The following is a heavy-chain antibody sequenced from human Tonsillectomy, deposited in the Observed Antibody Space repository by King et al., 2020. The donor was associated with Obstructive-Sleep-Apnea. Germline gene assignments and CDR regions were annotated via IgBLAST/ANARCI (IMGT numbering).Heavy chain of an antibody. D-gene: IGHD3-9*01. CDR3: ARDNYDILTGYYGLFDY. CDR2: IWYDGSNK. Sequence: VQLVESGGGVVQPGRSLRLSCAASGFTFSSYGMHWVRQAPGNGLEWVAVIWYDGSNKYYADSVKGRFTISRDNSKNTLYLQMNSLRAEDTAVYYCARDNYDILTGYYGLFDYWGQGTLVTVSS. CDR1: GFTFSSYG. V-gene: IGHV3-33*01. J-gene: IGHJ4*02.